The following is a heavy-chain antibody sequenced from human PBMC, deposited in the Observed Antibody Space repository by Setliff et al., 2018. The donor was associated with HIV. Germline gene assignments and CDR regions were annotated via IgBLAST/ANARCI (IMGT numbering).Heavy chain of an antibody. CDR1: GASVTSSSYY. Sequence: LSLTCTVSGASVTSSSYYWGWIRQPPGKGLEWIGSIYYGGNTYSNPSLRSRLSISLDTSKNQFSLELYSVTAADTAVYYCATHYGSGSYYNYWGQGMLVTVSS. J-gene: IGHJ4*02. CDR2: IYYGGNT. CDR3: ATHYGSGSYYNY. V-gene: IGHV4-39*01. D-gene: IGHD3-10*01.